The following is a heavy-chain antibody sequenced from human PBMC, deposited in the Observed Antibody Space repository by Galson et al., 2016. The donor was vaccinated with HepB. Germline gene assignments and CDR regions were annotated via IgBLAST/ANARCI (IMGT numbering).Heavy chain of an antibody. CDR3: AKGYGLWDY. D-gene: IGHD5-18*01. Sequence: SLRLSCAASGFTFITYAMSWVRQAPGKGLEWVSPISGSGGSTYYADSVKGRFTISRDNSKNTLYLQMNSLRAEDTAVYYCAKGYGLWDYWGQGALVTVSS. J-gene: IGHJ4*02. CDR1: GFTFITYA. V-gene: IGHV3-23*01. CDR2: ISGSGGST.